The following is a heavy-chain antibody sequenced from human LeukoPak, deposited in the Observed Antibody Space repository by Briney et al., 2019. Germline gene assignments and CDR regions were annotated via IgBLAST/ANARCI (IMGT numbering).Heavy chain of an antibody. CDR2: INPDSGGP. J-gene: IGHJ4*02. CDR3: ARDRGKVANDY. D-gene: IGHD3-10*01. V-gene: IGHV1-2*06. CDR1: GYTFTGYY. Sequence: ASVRVSCKASGYTFTGYYIHWMRQAPGQGLEWMGRINPDSGGPNYAHKFQGRVTMTRDTSISTAYMDLSRLTSDDTAVYFCARDRGKVANDYWGQGTLVIVSS.